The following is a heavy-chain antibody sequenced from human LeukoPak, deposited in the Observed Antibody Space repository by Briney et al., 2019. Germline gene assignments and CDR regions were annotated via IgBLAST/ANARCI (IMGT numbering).Heavy chain of an antibody. CDR2: ISSNGRDT. CDR3: ARLAAAGHSDY. Sequence: GGSLRLSCSASEFTFGTYAMLWVRQALGKGLEYVSAISSNGRDTYYAAPVRGRFSISRVNSNNTLYLQMSSLRVEDTAMYYCARLAAAGHSDYWGQGSLVAVSS. CDR1: EFTFGTYA. J-gene: IGHJ4*02. D-gene: IGHD6-13*01. V-gene: IGHV3-64D*06.